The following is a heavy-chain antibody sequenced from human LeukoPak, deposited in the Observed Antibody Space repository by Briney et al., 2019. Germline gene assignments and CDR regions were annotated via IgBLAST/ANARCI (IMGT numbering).Heavy chain of an antibody. J-gene: IGHJ4*02. V-gene: IGHV1-46*01. D-gene: IGHD6-13*01. CDR3: AREATAAGTLGDY. Sequence: GASVKVSCKTSGYTFTNYYMHWVRQAPGQGLEWMGIINPFDGSTTYAQKFQGRVTMTRDSSTSTVYMGLSSLRSEDTAVYYCAREATAAGTLGDYWGQGTLVTVSS. CDR2: INPFDGST. CDR1: GYTFTNYY.